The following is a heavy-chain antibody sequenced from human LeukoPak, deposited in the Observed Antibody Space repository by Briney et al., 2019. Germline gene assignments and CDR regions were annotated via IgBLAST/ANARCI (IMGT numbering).Heavy chain of an antibody. Sequence: SETLSLTCTVSGGSISSTSHYWGWIRQSPGKGLEWIGSMYYSGGIYRNPSLRSRVTISVDTSKNQFSLKLSSVTAADTAVYYCAAEAGRFDPWGQGTLVTVSS. CDR2: MYYSGGI. V-gene: IGHV4-39*07. J-gene: IGHJ5*02. CDR3: AAEAGRFDP. CDR1: GGSISSTSHY.